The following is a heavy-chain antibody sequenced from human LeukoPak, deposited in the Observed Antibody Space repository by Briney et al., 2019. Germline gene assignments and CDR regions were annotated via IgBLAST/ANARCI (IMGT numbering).Heavy chain of an antibody. CDR1: GFTFSSYA. V-gene: IGHV3-30-3*01. CDR2: ISYDGSNK. Sequence: PGRSLRLSCAASGFTFSSYAMHWVRQAPGKGLEWVAVISYDGSNKYYADSVKGRFTISRDNSKNTLYLQMNSLRVEDTAVYYCARTTRIFFSTSGFDYWGQGTLVTVSS. J-gene: IGHJ4*02. D-gene: IGHD2-15*01. CDR3: ARTTRIFFSTSGFDY.